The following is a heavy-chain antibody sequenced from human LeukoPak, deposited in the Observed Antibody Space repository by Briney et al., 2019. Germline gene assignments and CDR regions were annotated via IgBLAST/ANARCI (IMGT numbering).Heavy chain of an antibody. D-gene: IGHD2-2*02. CDR2: IYTNGNT. CDR3: ARGSASPAAVPFDM. V-gene: IGHV4-4*07. CDR1: GGSIRSSF. Sequence: SETLSLTCTVSGGSIRSSFWSWIRQPAGKGLQWIGRIYTNGNTNYNPSLKSRITMSADTSNNQFSLKLSSVTAADTAVYYCARGSASPAAVPFDMWGQGTMVTVSS. J-gene: IGHJ3*02.